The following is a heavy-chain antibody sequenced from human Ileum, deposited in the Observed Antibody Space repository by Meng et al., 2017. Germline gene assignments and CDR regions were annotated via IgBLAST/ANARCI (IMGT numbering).Heavy chain of an antibody. CDR2: INTVGSST. Sequence: EVDRVEAGGGLGQPGGPLGHCGAAAGFTFNSYWMHWVRQAPGKGLVWVSRINTVGSSTIYADSVKGRFTISRENAKNTLYLQMSSLGAEDTAVYYCARGVGVAPPSYFDYWGQGILVTVSS. D-gene: IGHD2-21*01. CDR3: ARGVGVAPPSYFDY. CDR1: GFTFNSYW. J-gene: IGHJ4*02. V-gene: IGHV3-74*01.